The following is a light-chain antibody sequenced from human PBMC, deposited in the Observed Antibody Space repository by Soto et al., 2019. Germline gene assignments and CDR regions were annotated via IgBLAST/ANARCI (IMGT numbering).Light chain of an antibody. CDR1: SSNIGAGYD. CDR3: QSYDSSLDVV. CDR2: GNS. Sequence: QSVLTQPPSVFGAPGQRVTISCTGSSSNIGAGYDVHWYQQLPGTAPKLLIYGNSNRPSGVPDRFSGSKSGTSAPLAITGLQAEDEADYYCQSYDSSLDVVFGGGTKLTVL. J-gene: IGLJ2*01. V-gene: IGLV1-40*01.